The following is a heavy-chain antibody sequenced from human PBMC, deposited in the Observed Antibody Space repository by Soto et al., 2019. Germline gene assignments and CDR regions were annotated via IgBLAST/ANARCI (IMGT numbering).Heavy chain of an antibody. V-gene: IGHV3-48*02. CDR1: GFTFSSYS. D-gene: IGHD3-22*01. CDR2: ISSSSSTI. CDR3: ARDDRHYDSNGSPPDVFAI. Sequence: GGSLRLSCAASGFTFSSYSMNWVRQAPGKGLDWVSYISSSSSTIYYADSVKGRFTISRDNAKNSLYLQMNSLRDEDTAVYYCARDDRHYDSNGSPPDVFAISAQGTMVIVSS. J-gene: IGHJ3*02.